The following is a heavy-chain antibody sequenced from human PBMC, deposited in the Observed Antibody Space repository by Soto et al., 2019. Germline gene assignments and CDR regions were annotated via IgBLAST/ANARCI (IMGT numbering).Heavy chain of an antibody. CDR2: IIPILGIA. V-gene: IGHV1-69*04. CDR1: GGTFSSYT. D-gene: IGHD6-13*01. CDR3: ARDLTGYSSSWHPDNWFDP. Sequence: SVKVSCKASGGTFSSYTISWVRQAPGQGLEWMGRIIPILGIANYAQKFQGRVTITADKSTSTAYMELSSLRSEDTAVYYCARDLTGYSSSWHPDNWFDPWGQGTLVTVSS. J-gene: IGHJ5*02.